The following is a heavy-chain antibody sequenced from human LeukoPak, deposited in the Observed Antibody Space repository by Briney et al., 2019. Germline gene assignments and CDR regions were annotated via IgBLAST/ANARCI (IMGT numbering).Heavy chain of an antibody. Sequence: PGGSLRLSCAASGFTFSSYSMNWVRQAPGKGLEWVSSISSSSSYIYYADSVKGRFTISRDNAENSLYLQMNSLRAEDTAVYYCASFYDILTGYQNYYYGMDVWGKGTTVTVSS. CDR1: GFTFSSYS. J-gene: IGHJ6*04. V-gene: IGHV3-21*01. D-gene: IGHD3-9*01. CDR2: ISSSSSYI. CDR3: ASFYDILTGYQNYYYGMDV.